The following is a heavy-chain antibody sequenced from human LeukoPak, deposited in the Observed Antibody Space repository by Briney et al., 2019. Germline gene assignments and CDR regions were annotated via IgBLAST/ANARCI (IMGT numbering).Heavy chain of an antibody. J-gene: IGHJ4*02. V-gene: IGHV1-69*05. D-gene: IGHD3-3*01. CDR3: ARGAYDFWSGFDY. CDR1: GGTFSSYA. CDR2: IIPIFGTA. Sequence: GASVKVSCKASGGTFSSYAISWVRQAPGQGLEWMGGIIPIFGTANYAQKFQGRVTITTDESTSTAYMEPSSLRSEDTAVYYCARGAYDFWSGFDYWGQGTLVTVSS.